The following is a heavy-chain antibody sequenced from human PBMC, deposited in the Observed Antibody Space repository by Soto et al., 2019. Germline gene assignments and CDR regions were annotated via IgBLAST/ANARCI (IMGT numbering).Heavy chain of an antibody. D-gene: IGHD3-16*01. Sequence: XTLSLPCTVSGGSFSSYYVSWIRQSAGKGLEWIGRIDTSGTTNYNPSLKSRVTMSVDASKSQFSLNLSSLTAADTAVYYCARGPRGYVYYHGMDVWGQGTTGTVS. CDR1: GGSFSSYY. CDR2: IDTSGTT. CDR3: ARGPRGYVYYHGMDV. J-gene: IGHJ6*02. V-gene: IGHV4-4*07.